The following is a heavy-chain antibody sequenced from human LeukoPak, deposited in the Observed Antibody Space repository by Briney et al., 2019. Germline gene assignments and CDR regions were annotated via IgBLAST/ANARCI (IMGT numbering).Heavy chain of an antibody. J-gene: IGHJ5*02. CDR3: ARELAAAGGTNWFDP. D-gene: IGHD6-13*01. CDR2: IKQDGSEK. Sequence: PGGSLRLSCAASGFTFSSYAMSWVRQAPGKGLEWVANIKQDGSEKYYVDSVKGRFTISRDNAKNSLYLQMNSLRAEDTAVYYCARELAAAGGTNWFDPWGQGTLVTVSS. CDR1: GFTFSSYA. V-gene: IGHV3-7*01.